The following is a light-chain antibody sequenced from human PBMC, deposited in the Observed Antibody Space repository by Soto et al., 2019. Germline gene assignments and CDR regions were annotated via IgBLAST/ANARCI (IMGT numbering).Light chain of an antibody. CDR1: QSVSSN. CDR2: GAS. Sequence: ETVMTQSPATLSVSPGERATLSCRASQSVSSNLAWYQQKPGQAPRLLIYGASTRATGIPARFSGGGSGTEFTLTITSLQSEDFAVYYCHQYNGWPRTFGQGTKVDIK. CDR3: HQYNGWPRT. V-gene: IGKV3-15*01. J-gene: IGKJ1*01.